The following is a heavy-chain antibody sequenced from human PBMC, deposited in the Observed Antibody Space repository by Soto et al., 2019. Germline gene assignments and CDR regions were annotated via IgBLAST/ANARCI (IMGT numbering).Heavy chain of an antibody. CDR2: IYSGGST. J-gene: IGHJ4*02. V-gene: IGHV3-53*01. Sequence: GGSLRLSCAASGFTVSSNYMSWVRQAPGKGLEWVSVIYSGGSTYYADSVKGRFTISRDNSKNTLYLQMNSLRAEDTAVYYCAASGGYSYGYVDYWGQGTLVTVSS. D-gene: IGHD5-18*01. CDR1: GFTVSSNY. CDR3: AASGGYSYGYVDY.